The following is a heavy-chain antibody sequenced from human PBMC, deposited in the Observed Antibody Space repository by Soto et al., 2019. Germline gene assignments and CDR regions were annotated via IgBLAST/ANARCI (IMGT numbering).Heavy chain of an antibody. V-gene: IGHV3-23*01. CDR1: GFTFSGYA. Sequence: GGSLRLSCAASGFTFSGYAMTWVRQAPGRGLEWVSSISGSGANTYYADSVKGRFIISRDNSKNTVSLQMNSLRADDTAVYYCGKSPDFYYYGMDVWGQGTTVTVSS. CDR2: ISGSGANT. J-gene: IGHJ6*02. CDR3: GKSPDFYYYGMDV.